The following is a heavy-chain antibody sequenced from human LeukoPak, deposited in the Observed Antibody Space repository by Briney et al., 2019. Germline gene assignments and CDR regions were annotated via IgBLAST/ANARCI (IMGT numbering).Heavy chain of an antibody. CDR3: ARGVGAIQGYFDY. CDR1: GFTFSSYS. CDR2: ITSSSGSI. Sequence: GGSLRLSCAASGFTFSSYSMNWVRQAPGKGLEWVSYITSSSGSIYYADSVRGRFAISRDNAENSLYLQMNSLRAEDTAVYYCARGVGAIQGYFDYWGQGTLVTVSS. D-gene: IGHD1-26*01. J-gene: IGHJ4*02. V-gene: IGHV3-48*01.